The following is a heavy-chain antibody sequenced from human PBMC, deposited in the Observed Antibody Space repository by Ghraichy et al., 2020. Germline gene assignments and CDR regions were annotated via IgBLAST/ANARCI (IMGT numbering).Heavy chain of an antibody. CDR1: GFSFGGYG. D-gene: IGHD5/OR15-5a*01. J-gene: IGHJ4*02. V-gene: IGHV3-30*02. CDR3: ASSVWPDH. CDR2: IQHDGDDK. Sequence: GESLNISCAASGFSFGGYGMHWVRHVPGKGLAWVAFIQHDGDDKYYEDSVKGRFTISRDNSKDTLYLQMNSLRTEDTAGYYCASSVWPDHWSQGTLVTASA.